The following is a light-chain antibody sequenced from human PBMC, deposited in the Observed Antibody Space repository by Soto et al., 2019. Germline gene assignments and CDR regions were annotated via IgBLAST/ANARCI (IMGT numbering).Light chain of an antibody. V-gene: IGKV3-20*01. CDR3: QHYGSSPPKYT. J-gene: IGKJ2*01. CDR1: QSVSSSS. Sequence: EIVLTQSPGTLSLPPGERATLSCRASQSVSSSSLAWYQHTPGQAPRLLIYDAFSRATDIPDRFSGSGSGTDFTLTLSRLEPEDFAVYYCQHYGSSPPKYTFGQGTKLEI. CDR2: DAF.